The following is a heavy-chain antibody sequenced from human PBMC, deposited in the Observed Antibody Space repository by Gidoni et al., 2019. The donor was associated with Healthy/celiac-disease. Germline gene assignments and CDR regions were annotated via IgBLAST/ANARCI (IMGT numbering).Heavy chain of an antibody. CDR1: GFPLSNASMG. Sequence: QVSLKESGPVLVKPTETLTLTCSVSGFPLSNASMGVSWIRQPPGKALEWLAHIVSNDEKSYSTSLKSRLTISKDTSKSQVVLTMTNRYPVDTATYYCARIRRDDYGDYFDYWGQGTLVTVSS. J-gene: IGHJ4*02. D-gene: IGHD4-17*01. CDR2: IVSNDEK. V-gene: IGHV2-26*01. CDR3: ARIRRDDYGDYFDY.